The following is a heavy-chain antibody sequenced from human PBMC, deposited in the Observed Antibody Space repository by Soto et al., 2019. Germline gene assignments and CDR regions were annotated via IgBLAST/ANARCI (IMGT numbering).Heavy chain of an antibody. CDR1: GYTFASYA. Sequence: QVQLVQSGAEVKKPGASVKVSCKASGYTFASYAISWMRQAPGQGLEWMGWISAYNGNTNYAQKLQGRVTMTTDTSTSTAHMELSILRSDDTAVYYCARVPAPPVCWGRGIVDTVSS. CDR2: ISAYNGNT. J-gene: IGHJ4*02. D-gene: IGHD2-2*01. V-gene: IGHV1-18*01. CDR3: ARVPAPPVC.